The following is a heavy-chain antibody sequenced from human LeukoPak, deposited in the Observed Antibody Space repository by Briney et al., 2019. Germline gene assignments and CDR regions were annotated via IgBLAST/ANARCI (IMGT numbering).Heavy chain of an antibody. CDR3: ARGGWNKFDY. V-gene: IGHV4-34*01. CDR2: INHSGST. Sequence: SETLSLTCAVYGGSFSGYYWSWIRQPPGKGLEWIGEINHSGSTNYNPSLKSRVTISVDTSKNQFSLKLSSVTAADTAVYYCARGGWNKFDYRGQGTLVTVSS. CDR1: GGSFSGYY. D-gene: IGHD1-1*01. J-gene: IGHJ4*02.